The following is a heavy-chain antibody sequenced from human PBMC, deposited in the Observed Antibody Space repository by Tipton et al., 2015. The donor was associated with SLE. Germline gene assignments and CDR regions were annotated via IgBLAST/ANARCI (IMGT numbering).Heavy chain of an antibody. CDR1: GASVSSSVYS. CDR2: MFYTGSA. CDR3: ARKRLDGYHPFDY. V-gene: IGHV4-39*07. J-gene: IGHJ4*02. D-gene: IGHD5-24*01. Sequence: TLSLTCTVSGASVSSSVYSWGWIRQPPGKGLQWIGAMFYTGSAHYNPSLKGRVAISVDTSKNVFSLNISSVTAADTAIYYCARKRLDGYHPFDYWGPGTVVTVSS.